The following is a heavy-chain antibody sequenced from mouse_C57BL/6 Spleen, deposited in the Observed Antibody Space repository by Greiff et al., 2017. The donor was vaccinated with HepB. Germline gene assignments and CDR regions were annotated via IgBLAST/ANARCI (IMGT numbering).Heavy chain of an antibody. CDR3: ARPPGFAY. CDR1: GFTFSDYG. Sequence: DVQLVESGGGLVKPGGSLKLSCAASGFTFSDYGTHWVRQAPEKGLERVAYISSGSSTIYYADTVKGRFTISRVNAKNTLFLQMTSLRSEDTAMYYCARPPGFAYWGQGTLVTVSA. CDR2: ISSGSSTI. J-gene: IGHJ3*01. V-gene: IGHV5-17*01.